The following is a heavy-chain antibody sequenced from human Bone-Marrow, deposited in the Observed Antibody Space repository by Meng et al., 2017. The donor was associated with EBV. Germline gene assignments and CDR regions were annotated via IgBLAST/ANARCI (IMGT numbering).Heavy chain of an antibody. J-gene: IGHJ4*02. D-gene: IGHD3-10*01. CDR3: ATSYGSGSYYNNY. Sequence: QIQVEQCGGEVEKAAVAVKVTCKASGYTFTSYGISWVRQAPGKGLEWMGGFDPEDGETIYAQKFQGRVTMTEDTSTDTAYMELSSLRSEDTAVYYCATSYGSGSYYNNYWGQGTLVTVSS. CDR1: GYTFTSYG. CDR2: FDPEDGET. V-gene: IGHV1-24*01.